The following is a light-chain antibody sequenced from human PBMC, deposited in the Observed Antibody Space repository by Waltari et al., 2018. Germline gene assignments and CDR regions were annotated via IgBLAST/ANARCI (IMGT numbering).Light chain of an antibody. CDR3: SSYAGSNSVI. Sequence: QSALTQPPSASGSPGQSVTISCTGTSSDVGDYNYLSWYQQHPGKAPKLMIYEVTQRPSGVPDRFSGSKSGNTASLTVSGLQAEDEADYYCSSYAGSNSVIFGGGTKLTVL. J-gene: IGLJ2*01. V-gene: IGLV2-8*01. CDR2: EVT. CDR1: SSDVGDYNY.